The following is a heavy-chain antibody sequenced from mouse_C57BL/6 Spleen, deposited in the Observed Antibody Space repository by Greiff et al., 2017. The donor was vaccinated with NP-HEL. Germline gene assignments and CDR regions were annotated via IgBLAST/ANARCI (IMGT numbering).Heavy chain of an antibody. D-gene: IGHD2-4*01. CDR3: AREGGIYYDYEY. CDR1: GYTFTSYW. CDR2: IDPSDSET. V-gene: IGHV1-52*01. J-gene: IGHJ3*01. Sequence: QVQLQQPGAELVRPGSSVKLSCKASGYTFTSYWMHWVKQRPIQGLEWIGNIDPSDSETHYNQKFKDKATLTVDKSSSTAYMQLSSLTSEDSAVYYCAREGGIYYDYEYWGQGTLVTVSA.